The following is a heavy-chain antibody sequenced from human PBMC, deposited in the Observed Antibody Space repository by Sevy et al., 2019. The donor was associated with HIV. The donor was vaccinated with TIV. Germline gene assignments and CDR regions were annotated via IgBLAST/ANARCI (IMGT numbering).Heavy chain of an antibody. CDR3: ARGGDWNQAFFHH. V-gene: IGHV3-11*01. CDR1: GFIFSDYY. J-gene: IGHJ1*01. D-gene: IGHD1-1*01. Sequence: GGPLRLSCAASGFIFSDYYMSWIRQAPGKGLEWVSYISSSGSTIYYADSVKGRFTISRDNAKKSGHLQINSLRAEDTAVYYCARGGDWNQAFFHHWGQGTLVTVSS. CDR2: ISSSGSTI.